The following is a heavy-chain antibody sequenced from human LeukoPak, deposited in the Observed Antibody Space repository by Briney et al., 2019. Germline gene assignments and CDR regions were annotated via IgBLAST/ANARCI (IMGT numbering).Heavy chain of an antibody. Sequence: GGSLRLSCAASGFTFSSYWMSWVRQAPGKGLEWVANINQDGSERYFVDSVKGRFTISRDNAKTSLYLQMNSLRADDTAVYYCARWSMVRGVIIRDYYYHYGMDVWGQGTTVTVSS. CDR3: ARWSMVRGVIIRDYYYHYGMDV. V-gene: IGHV3-7*01. D-gene: IGHD3-10*01. CDR1: GFTFSSYW. J-gene: IGHJ6*02. CDR2: INQDGSER.